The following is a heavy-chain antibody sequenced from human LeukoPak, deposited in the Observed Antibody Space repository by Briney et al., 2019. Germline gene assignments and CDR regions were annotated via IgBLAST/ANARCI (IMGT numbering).Heavy chain of an antibody. CDR1: GFTFSSYA. CDR2: ISTTPSFT. CDR3: ARDLSSGDY. D-gene: IGHD3-22*01. V-gene: IGHV3-21*01. J-gene: IGHJ4*02. Sequence: GGSLRLSCGASGFTFSSYAMNWVRQAPGKGLEWVSSISTTPSFTYYADSVKGRFTISRDNAKNSLFLQMNSLRVEDTAVYYCARDLSSGDYWGQGTLVTVSS.